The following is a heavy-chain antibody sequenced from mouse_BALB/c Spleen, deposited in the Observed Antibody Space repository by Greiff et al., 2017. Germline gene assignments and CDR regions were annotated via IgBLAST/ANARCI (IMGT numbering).Heavy chain of an antibody. CDR2: IYPGGGYT. Sequence: QVQLQQSGAELVRPGTSVKISCKASGYTFTNYWLGWVKQRPGHGLEWIGDIYPGGGYTNYNEKFKGKATFTADTSSNTAYMQLSSLTSEDSAVYYCARYGYLYAMDYWGQGTSVTVSA. CDR3: ARYGYLYAMDY. D-gene: IGHD1-2*01. V-gene: IGHV1-63*02. J-gene: IGHJ4*01. CDR1: GYTFTNYW.